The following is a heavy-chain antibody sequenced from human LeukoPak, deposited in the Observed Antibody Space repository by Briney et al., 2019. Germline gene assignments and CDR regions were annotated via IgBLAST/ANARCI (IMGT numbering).Heavy chain of an antibody. CDR1: GGSISGGGYY. J-gene: IGHJ4*02. D-gene: IGHD6-6*01. CDR3: ARDGIAARPGGFDY. Sequence: SETLSLTCTVSGGSISGGGYYWSWIRQHPGKGLEWIGYIYYSGSTYYNPSLKSRVTISVDTSKNQFSLKLSSVTAADTAVYYCARDGIAARPGGFDYWGQGTLVTVSS. CDR2: IYYSGST. V-gene: IGHV4-31*03.